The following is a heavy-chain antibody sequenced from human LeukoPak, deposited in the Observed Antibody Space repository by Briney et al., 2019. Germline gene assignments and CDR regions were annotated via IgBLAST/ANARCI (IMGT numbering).Heavy chain of an antibody. CDR3: ARDAQGYCSSTSCSPPGFDP. CDR2: TYYSGST. V-gene: IGHV4-31*03. J-gene: IGHJ5*02. D-gene: IGHD2-2*01. CDR1: GGSISSGGYY. Sequence: PSETLSLTCTVSGGSISSGGYYWSWIRQHPGKGLEGIGYTYYSGSTYYTPSLKSRVTISVDTSKNQFSLKLSSVTAADTAVYYCARDAQGYCSSTSCSPPGFDPWGQGTLVTVSS.